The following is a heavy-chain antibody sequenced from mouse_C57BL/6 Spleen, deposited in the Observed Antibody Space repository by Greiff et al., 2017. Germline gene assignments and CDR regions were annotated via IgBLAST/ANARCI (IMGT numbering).Heavy chain of an antibody. D-gene: IGHD1-1*01. CDR1: GYTFTSYW. CDR3: ARSRLPYYGSSYDAMDY. V-gene: IGHV1-64*01. CDR2: IHPNSGST. Sequence: VQLQQPGAELVKPGASVKLSCKASGYTFTSYWMHWVKQRPGQGLEWIGMIHPNSGSTNYNEKFKSKATLTVDKSSSTAYMQLSSLTSEDSAVYYCARSRLPYYGSSYDAMDYWGQGTSVTVSS. J-gene: IGHJ4*01.